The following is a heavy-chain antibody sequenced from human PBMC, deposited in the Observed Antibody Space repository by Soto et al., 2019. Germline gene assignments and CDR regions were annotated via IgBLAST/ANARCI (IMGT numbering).Heavy chain of an antibody. CDR1: GGSISDYY. J-gene: IGHJ4*02. CDR2: IFASGST. Sequence: QVQLQESGPGLVKPSETLSLTCTVSGGSISDYYWSWIRQPAGKGLEWIGRIFASGSTNYNPSLKSRVSMSVDTSKKQFSLKLSSVTAADTAVYYCARLPSRHWVDYWGQGTLVTVSS. V-gene: IGHV4-4*07. D-gene: IGHD3-16*01. CDR3: ARLPSRHWVDY.